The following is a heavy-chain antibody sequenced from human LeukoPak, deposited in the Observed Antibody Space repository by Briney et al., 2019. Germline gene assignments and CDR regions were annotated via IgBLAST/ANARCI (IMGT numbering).Heavy chain of an antibody. CDR1: GGSISSGGYS. CDR2: IYHSGST. D-gene: IGHD5-24*01. CDR3: ARATGRDGYKKNYWYFDL. J-gene: IGHJ2*01. V-gene: IGHV4-30-2*01. Sequence: PSQTLSLTCAFSGGSISSGGYSWSWIRQPPGKGLEWIGYIYHSGSTYYNPSLKSRVTISVDTSKNQFSLKLSSVTAADTAVYYCARATGRDGYKKNYWYFDLWGRGTLVTVSS.